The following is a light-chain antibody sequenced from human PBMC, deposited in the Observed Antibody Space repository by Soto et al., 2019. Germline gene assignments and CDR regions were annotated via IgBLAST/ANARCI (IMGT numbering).Light chain of an antibody. CDR2: GTN. Sequence: QSVLTQPPSASGTPGQTVTISCSGSTSNIGNNTVNWYQQVPGTAPRLLIYGTNHRTSGVPDRFSGSKSGTSASLANSGLESEEEANYFCAAWDDSLNGPVFGGGTKLTVL. CDR3: AAWDDSLNGPV. CDR1: TSNIGNNT. V-gene: IGLV1-44*01. J-gene: IGLJ3*02.